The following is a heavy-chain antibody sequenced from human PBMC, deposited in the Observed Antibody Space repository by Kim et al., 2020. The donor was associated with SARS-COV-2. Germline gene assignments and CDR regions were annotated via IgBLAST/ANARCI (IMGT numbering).Heavy chain of an antibody. CDR1: GFTFSDYY. D-gene: IGHD3-22*01. CDR3: ARGANYYDSSGYPNDAFDI. Sequence: GGSLRLSCAASGFTFSDYYMSWIRQAPGKGLEWVSYISSSSSYTNYADSVKGRFTISRDNAKNSLYLQMNSLRAEDTAVYYCARGANYYDSSGYPNDAFDIWGQGTMVTVSS. J-gene: IGHJ3*02. V-gene: IGHV3-11*06. CDR2: ISSSSSYT.